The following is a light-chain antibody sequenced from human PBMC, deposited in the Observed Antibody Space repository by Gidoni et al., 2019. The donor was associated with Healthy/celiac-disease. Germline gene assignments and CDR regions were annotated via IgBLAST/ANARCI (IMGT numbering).Light chain of an antibody. CDR2: DAS. Sequence: EIVFTQPSATLSLAPGERATICCRASQSVSSYLAWYQQKPAQAPMLLIYDASNRATGIPARFSGSGCGEYFTLTISSLEPEDFAVYYWQQRSNLPLFGGGTKVEIK. CDR3: QQRSNLPL. V-gene: IGKV3-11*01. CDR1: QSVSSY. J-gene: IGKJ4*01.